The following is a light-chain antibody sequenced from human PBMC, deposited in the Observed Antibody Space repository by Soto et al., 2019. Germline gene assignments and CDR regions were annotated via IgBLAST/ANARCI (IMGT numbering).Light chain of an antibody. CDR2: AAS. V-gene: IGKV1-39*01. Sequence: DIQMTQSPSSLSASVGDRVTITCRASQIISNYLNWYQQKPGKAPSLLIYAASSLQSGAPSRFSGSGSGADFTLTISSLQPEDFATYYCQQTYSIPRTFGGGTKVDIK. J-gene: IGKJ4*01. CDR3: QQTYSIPRT. CDR1: QIISNY.